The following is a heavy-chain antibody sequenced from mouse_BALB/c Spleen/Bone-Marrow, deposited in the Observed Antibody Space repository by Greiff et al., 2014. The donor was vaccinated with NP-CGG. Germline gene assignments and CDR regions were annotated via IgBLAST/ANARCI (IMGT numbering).Heavy chain of an antibody. Sequence: VQLVESGAELVKPGASVKLSCKASGYTFTTYWMQWVKQRPGQGLEWIGEINPSNGRTNCNEKFKRKATLTVDKSSSTAYMQLSSLTSEDSAVYYCARGDGKYAFAYWGQGTLVTVSA. CDR1: GYTFTTYW. CDR3: ARGDGKYAFAY. V-gene: IGHV1S81*02. CDR2: INPSNGRT. J-gene: IGHJ3*01. D-gene: IGHD2-1*01.